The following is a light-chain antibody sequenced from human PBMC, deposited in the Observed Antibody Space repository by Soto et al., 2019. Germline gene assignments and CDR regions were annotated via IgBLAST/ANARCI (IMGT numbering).Light chain of an antibody. CDR3: QSPDSSGTTWV. Sequence: SYELTQQPSVSVSPRQTASINCSGDALPKQYAYWYQKKPGQAPVMVIYKDSERPSGIPERFSGSSSGTTATLTISGVQAEDEADYFCQSPDSSGTTWVFGGGTKLTVL. CDR1: ALPKQY. J-gene: IGLJ3*02. CDR2: KDS. V-gene: IGLV3-25*02.